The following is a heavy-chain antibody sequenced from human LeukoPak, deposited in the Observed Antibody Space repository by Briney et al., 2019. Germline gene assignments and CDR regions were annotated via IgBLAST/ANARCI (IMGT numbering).Heavy chain of an antibody. CDR3: AKEGAWGSYHLDPFDY. D-gene: IGHD3-16*02. CDR2: NGGSGRKT. V-gene: IGHV3-23*01. Sequence: RSLRLSCAASGFTFSNYALSWVRHAPGKGHEWVSANGGSGRKTYYAGSVKGRFTISRDNSKNTLYLQMNSLRAEDTAVYYCAKEGAWGSYHLDPFDYWGQGTLVTVSS. CDR1: GFTFSNYA. J-gene: IGHJ4*02.